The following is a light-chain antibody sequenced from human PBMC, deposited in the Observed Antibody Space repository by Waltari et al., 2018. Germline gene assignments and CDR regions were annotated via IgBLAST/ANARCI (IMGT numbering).Light chain of an antibody. CDR2: EVT. CDR1: SGDIGSSHF. Sequence: QSALTQPASLSGSPGQSITISCSGTSGDIGSSHFVSWYQQHPGQAPKVMIYEVTKRPSGVSDRFSGSVSGNTASLTISGLQAEDEAHYYCSSYAGTNTYVFGTGTKVTVL. J-gene: IGLJ1*01. CDR3: SSYAGTNTYV. V-gene: IGLV2-23*02.